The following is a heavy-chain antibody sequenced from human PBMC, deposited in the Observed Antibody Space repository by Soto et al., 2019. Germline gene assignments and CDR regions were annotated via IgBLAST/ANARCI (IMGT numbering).Heavy chain of an antibody. CDR1: GFTFSTYA. J-gene: IGHJ4*02. V-gene: IGHV3-23*01. CDR3: AKDYVSKLDY. Sequence: EVQLLESGGGLVQPGGSLRLSCAASGFTFSTYAMTWVRQAPGGGLEWVSAISGGGGGKTNYADSVKGRFPIPRDNSKNTLYLQMNSLRAEDTAIYFCAKDYVSKLDYWGQGTLVTVSS. CDR2: ISGGGGGKT. D-gene: IGHD3-16*01.